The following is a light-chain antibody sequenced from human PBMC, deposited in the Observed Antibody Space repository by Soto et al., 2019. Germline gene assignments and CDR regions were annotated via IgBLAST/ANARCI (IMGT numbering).Light chain of an antibody. V-gene: IGLV1-51*01. J-gene: IGLJ1*01. CDR3: GSWYSSLSAYV. Sequence: QSVLTQPPSVSAASGQKVTISYSGSSSNIGGNSVSWYQQLPGTAPKLLIYDDNKRPSGIPDRFSGSKSGTSATLGITGFQTGDEADYYCGSWYSSLSAYVFGTGTKVTVL. CDR2: DDN. CDR1: SSNIGGNS.